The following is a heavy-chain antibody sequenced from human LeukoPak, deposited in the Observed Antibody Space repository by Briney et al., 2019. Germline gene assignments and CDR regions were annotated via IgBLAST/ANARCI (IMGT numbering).Heavy chain of an antibody. V-gene: IGHV3-23*01. CDR3: AKESGYYGSGSYYSAGFFDY. J-gene: IGHJ4*02. Sequence: GSLRLSCAASGFTFSSYAMSWVRQAPGKGLEWVSAISGSGGSTYYADSVKGRFTISRDNSKNTLYLQMNSLRAEDTAVYYCAKESGYYGSGSYYSAGFFDYWGQGTLVTVSS. CDR2: ISGSGGST. CDR1: GFTFSSYA. D-gene: IGHD3-10*01.